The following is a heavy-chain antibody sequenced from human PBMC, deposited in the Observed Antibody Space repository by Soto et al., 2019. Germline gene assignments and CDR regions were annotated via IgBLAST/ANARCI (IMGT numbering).Heavy chain of an antibody. CDR2: IFHSGSA. V-gene: IGHV4-59*01. CDR3: ARGPVVTPFVDY. D-gene: IGHD2-21*02. Sequence: SETLSLTCTVSGGSISSYYWSWIRQPPGKGLEWIGYIFHSGSANYNPSLKSRVTISVDASKNQFSLKLSSVTAADTAIYYCARGPVVTPFVDYWGQGTLVTVSS. CDR1: GGSISSYY. J-gene: IGHJ4*02.